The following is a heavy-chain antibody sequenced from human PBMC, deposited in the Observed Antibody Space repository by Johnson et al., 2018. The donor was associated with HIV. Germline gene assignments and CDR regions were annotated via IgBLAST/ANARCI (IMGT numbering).Heavy chain of an antibody. CDR2: ISYDVGSK. J-gene: IGHJ3*02. CDR3: AGLPSGYSRDDLDI. V-gene: IGHV3-30*04. CDR1: GFTFSNYP. D-gene: IGHD5-18*01. Sequence: QVQLVESGGGVVQPGRSLRLSCAASGFTFSNYPMHWVRQAPGKGLEWVAIISYDVGSKYYADSVKGRFTVSRDNSKNTLYLQINSLRPEDTAVYYCAGLPSGYSRDDLDIWGQGTMVTVSS.